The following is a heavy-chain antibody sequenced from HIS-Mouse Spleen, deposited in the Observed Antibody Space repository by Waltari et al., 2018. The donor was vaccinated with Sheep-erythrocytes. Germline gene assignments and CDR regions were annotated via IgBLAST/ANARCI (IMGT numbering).Heavy chain of an antibody. CDR3: ARVASGATFDY. CDR2: ISSSSSYI. V-gene: IGHV3-21*01. D-gene: IGHD1-26*01. J-gene: IGHJ4*02. Sequence: WVSSISSSSSYIYYADSVKGRFTSSRDNAKNSLYLQMNSLRAEDTAVYYCARVASGATFDYWGQGTLVTVSS.